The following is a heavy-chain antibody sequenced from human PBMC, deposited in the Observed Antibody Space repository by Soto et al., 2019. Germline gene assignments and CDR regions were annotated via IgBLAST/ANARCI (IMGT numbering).Heavy chain of an antibody. Sequence: PGGSLRLSCAASGFTFSSYWMSWVRQAPGKGLEWVANIKQDGSEKYYVDSVKGRFTISRDNAKNSLYLQMNSLRAEDTAVYYCARGGDRGGIVVVPAALNYYYYYCMDVWGEVTTVTVSS. D-gene: IGHD2-2*01. CDR3: ARGGDRGGIVVVPAALNYYYYYCMDV. J-gene: IGHJ6*02. V-gene: IGHV3-7*03. CDR1: GFTFSSYW. CDR2: IKQDGSEK.